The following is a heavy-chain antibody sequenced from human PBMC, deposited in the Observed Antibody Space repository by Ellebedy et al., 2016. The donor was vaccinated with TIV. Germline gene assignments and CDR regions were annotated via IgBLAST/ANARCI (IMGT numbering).Heavy chain of an antibody. Sequence: GGSLRLXXAASGFTFSRYGMNWVRQAPGKGLEWVSYISSSSSTIYYADSVKGRFTISRDKAKNSLYLQMNNLRAEDTAVYYCAAAAGAGDDAFDIWGQGTMVTVSS. CDR1: GFTFSRYG. J-gene: IGHJ3*02. D-gene: IGHD6-13*01. CDR2: ISSSSSTI. V-gene: IGHV3-48*01. CDR3: AAAAGAGDDAFDI.